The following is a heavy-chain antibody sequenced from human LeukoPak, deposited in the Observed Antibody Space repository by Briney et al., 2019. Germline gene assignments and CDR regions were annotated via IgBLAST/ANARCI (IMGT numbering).Heavy chain of an antibody. Sequence: WQALSLTCAVYGGSFSGYYWSWIRQPPGKGLEWIGEINHSESTNYNPSLKSRVTISVDTSKNQFSLKLSSVTAADTAVYYCARGSGWYYFDYWGQGTLVTVSS. V-gene: IGHV4-34*01. J-gene: IGHJ4*02. CDR2: INHSEST. D-gene: IGHD6-19*01. CDR3: ARGSGWYYFDY. CDR1: GGSFSGYY.